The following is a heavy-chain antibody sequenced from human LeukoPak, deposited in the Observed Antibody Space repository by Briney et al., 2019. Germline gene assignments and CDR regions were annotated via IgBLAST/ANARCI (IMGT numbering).Heavy chain of an antibody. CDR2: IKEDGSGK. CDR1: GFTFSRYW. V-gene: IGHV3-7*04. Sequence: GGSLRLSCAASGFTFSRYWMTWVRQAPGKGLEWVANIKEDGSGKYYVDSVKGRFTISRDNANNSLCLQMNSLRAEDTAVYYCARGGGTNDLWGQGTMVTVSS. D-gene: IGHD1-7*01. J-gene: IGHJ3*01. CDR3: ARGGGTNDL.